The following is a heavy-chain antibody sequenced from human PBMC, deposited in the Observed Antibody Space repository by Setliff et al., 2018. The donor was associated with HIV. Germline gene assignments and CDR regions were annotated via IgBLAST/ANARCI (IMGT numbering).Heavy chain of an antibody. CDR2: IYYSGTT. V-gene: IGHV4-59*11. CDR3: ARLRVSSSSQTFDH. D-gene: IGHD6-6*01. J-gene: IGHJ4*02. CDR1: GGSISGQY. Sequence: PSETLSLTCTVSGGSISGQYWSWIRQPQGKGLEWIGYIYYSGTTHYNPSLKSRVGMSVDTSKNQFSLDLTSVTPADTAVYYCARLRVSSSSQTFDHWGQGILVTVSS.